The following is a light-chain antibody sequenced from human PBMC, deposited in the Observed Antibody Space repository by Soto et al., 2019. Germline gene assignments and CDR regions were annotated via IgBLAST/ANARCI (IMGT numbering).Light chain of an antibody. Sequence: DIQMTQSPSTLSASVGDRVTITCRASQSISIWLAWYQQKPGKAPKLLINKASSLEGGVPSRFSGSGSGTEFTLTINSLQPDDFATYYCRQYNSYPITFGGGTRVEIK. CDR1: QSISIW. J-gene: IGKJ4*01. CDR3: RQYNSYPIT. CDR2: KAS. V-gene: IGKV1-5*03.